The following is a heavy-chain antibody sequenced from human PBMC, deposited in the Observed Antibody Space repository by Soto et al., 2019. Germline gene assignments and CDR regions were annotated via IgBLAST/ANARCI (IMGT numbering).Heavy chain of an antibody. J-gene: IGHJ4*02. Sequence: QVQLVQSGGGVVQPGRSLSLSCEASGSTFSNYDMDWVRQAPGKGLEWVAIISFDGSKTYYADSVKGRFTVSRDNSENTLFLQMNSLRPDDTATYYCVREGYSGSYAAFWGQGSLVTVSS. CDR3: VREGYSGSYAAF. D-gene: IGHD1-26*01. CDR1: GSTFSNYD. CDR2: ISFDGSKT. V-gene: IGHV3-30*03.